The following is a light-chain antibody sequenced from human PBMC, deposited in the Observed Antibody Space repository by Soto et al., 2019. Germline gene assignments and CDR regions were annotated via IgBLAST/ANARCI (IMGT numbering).Light chain of an antibody. CDR3: QQFNKYPST. J-gene: IGKJ4*01. V-gene: IGKV1-39*01. Sequence: DIQMTQSPSSLSASVEDRVIITCRASQSISNHLNWYQQKPGKAPKLLIYGASTLQSGVPSRFSGSGSGTDFTLTISSLQPEDFATYYCQQFNKYPSTFGGGTKVDIK. CDR1: QSISNH. CDR2: GAS.